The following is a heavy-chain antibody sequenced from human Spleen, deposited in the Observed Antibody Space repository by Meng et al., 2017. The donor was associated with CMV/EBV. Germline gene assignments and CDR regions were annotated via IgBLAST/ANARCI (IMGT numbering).Heavy chain of an antibody. CDR2: INSDGSST. J-gene: IGHJ4*02. CDR1: GFTFSNCW. V-gene: IGHV3-74*01. CDR3: ASGTSSSWYYFDY. Sequence: GESLKISCAASGFTFSNCWMHWVRQAPGKGLVWVSRINSDGSSTSYADSVKGRFTISRDNAKNTLYLQMNSLRAEDTAVYYCASGTSSSWYYFDYWGQGTLVTVSS. D-gene: IGHD6-13*01.